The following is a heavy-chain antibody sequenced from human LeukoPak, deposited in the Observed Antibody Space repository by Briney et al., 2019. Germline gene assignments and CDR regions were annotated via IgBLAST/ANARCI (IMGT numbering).Heavy chain of an antibody. D-gene: IGHD1-1*01. Sequence: LETLSLTRTVSGGSISSSNYFWGWIRQPPGKGLEWIGSISYSGRTYYHPSLESRVTISVDTSKHHFSLKVISVTAADTALYYCARRHSTGWYERWGQGPLVIVSS. CDR3: ARRHSTGWYER. CDR1: GGSISSSNYF. V-gene: IGHV4-39*01. CDR2: ISYSGRT. J-gene: IGHJ5*02.